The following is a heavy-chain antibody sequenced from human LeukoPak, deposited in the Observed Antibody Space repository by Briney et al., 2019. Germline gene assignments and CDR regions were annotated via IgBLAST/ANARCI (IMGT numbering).Heavy chain of an antibody. CDR2: VLGGGGTT. CDR1: GFTFSSYA. CDR3: ANRAHSGSYYAAFDF. V-gene: IGHV3-23*01. Sequence: GGSLRLSCAASGFTFSSYAMSWVRQAPGKGLEWVSGVLGGGGTTYYADSVKGRFTISRDNSKNTMYLQMNRLRAEDTALYYCANRAHSGSYYAAFDFWGQGTEVTVSS. D-gene: IGHD1-26*01. J-gene: IGHJ3*01.